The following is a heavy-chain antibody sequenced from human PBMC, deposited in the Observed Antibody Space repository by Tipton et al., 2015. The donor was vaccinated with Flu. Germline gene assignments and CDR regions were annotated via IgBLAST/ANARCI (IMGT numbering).Heavy chain of an antibody. J-gene: IGHJ5*02. CDR2: IYHSGST. CDR1: GGSSSSGGYS. Sequence: LRLSCAVSGGSSSSGGYSWSWIRQPPGKGLEWIGYIYHSGSTYYNPSLKSRVTISVDRSKNQFSLKLSSVTAADTAVYYCAREWELSGFDPWGQGTLVTVSS. V-gene: IGHV4-30-2*01. CDR3: AREWELSGFDP. D-gene: IGHD1-26*01.